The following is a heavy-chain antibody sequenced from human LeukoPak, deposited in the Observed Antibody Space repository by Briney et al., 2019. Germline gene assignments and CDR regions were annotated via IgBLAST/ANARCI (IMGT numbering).Heavy chain of an antibody. V-gene: IGHV3-23*01. CDR3: ARLDYYGSGSFFFDY. J-gene: IGHJ4*02. Sequence: PGGSLRLSCAASGFTFSNYAMSWVRQAPGKGLEWVSAISGSGGSTYYADSVKGRFTISRDNSKNTLYLQMNSLRAEDTAVYYCARLDYYGSGSFFFDYWGQGTLVTVSS. D-gene: IGHD3-10*01. CDR2: ISGSGGST. CDR1: GFTFSNYA.